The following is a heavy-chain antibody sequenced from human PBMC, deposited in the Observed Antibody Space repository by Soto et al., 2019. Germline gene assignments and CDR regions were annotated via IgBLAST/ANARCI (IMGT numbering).Heavy chain of an antibody. V-gene: IGHV1-2*04. J-gene: IGHJ4*02. CDR1: GYTFTGYY. Sequence: ASVKVSCKASGYTFTGYYMHWVRQAPGQGLERMGWINPNSGGTNYAQKFQGWVTMTRDTSISTAYMELSRLRSDDTAVYYCARVAAAGTALFAYWGQGTLVTVSS. CDR2: INPNSGGT. CDR3: ARVAAAGTALFAY. D-gene: IGHD6-13*01.